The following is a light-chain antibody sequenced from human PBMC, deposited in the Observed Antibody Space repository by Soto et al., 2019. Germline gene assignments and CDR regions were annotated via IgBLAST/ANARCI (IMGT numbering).Light chain of an antibody. CDR2: GAS. J-gene: IGKJ1*01. Sequence: IGLAQSPGTVSLSPGERATLSCRASQSVSSNYLAWYQHKAGQAPRLLIYGASSRSTGIPDRFSGSGSGTDFTLTISRLEPEDFAVFYCHQYASSPWTFGQGTKVAIK. V-gene: IGKV3-20*01. CDR3: HQYASSPWT. CDR1: QSVSSNY.